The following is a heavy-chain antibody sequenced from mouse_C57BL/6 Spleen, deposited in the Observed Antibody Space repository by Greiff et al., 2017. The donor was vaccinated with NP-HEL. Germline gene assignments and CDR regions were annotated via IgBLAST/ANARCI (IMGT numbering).Heavy chain of an antibody. Sequence: VQLVESGPELVKPGASVKLSCKASGYTFTSYDINWVKQRPGQGLEWIGWIYPRDGSTKYNEKFKGKATLTVDTSSSTAYMELHSLTSVDSAVYICARKRANTDTEVWGAEATVTASS. D-gene: IGHD6-1*02. CDR2: IYPRDGST. V-gene: IGHV1-85*01. CDR3: ARKRANTDTEV. CDR1: GYTFTSYD. J-gene: IGHJ1*01.